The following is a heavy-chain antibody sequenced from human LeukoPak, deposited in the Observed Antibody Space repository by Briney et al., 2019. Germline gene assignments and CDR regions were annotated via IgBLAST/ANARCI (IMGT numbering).Heavy chain of an antibody. D-gene: IGHD1-26*01. CDR3: TRNFLGLNY. V-gene: IGHV1-8*01. Sequence: ASVKVSCKASGYTFTSYDIYWVRQATGQGLEWTGRMNPDSGNTGYAQKFQGRVAMTRDTSINTAYMELSGLRSEDTAVYYCTRNFLGLNYWGQGTLVTVSS. CDR2: MNPDSGNT. J-gene: IGHJ4*02. CDR1: GYTFTSYD.